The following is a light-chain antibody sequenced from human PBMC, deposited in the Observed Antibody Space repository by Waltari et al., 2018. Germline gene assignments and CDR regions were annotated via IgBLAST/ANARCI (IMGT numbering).Light chain of an antibody. CDR1: SSDIGSYNY. V-gene: IGLV2-14*03. CDR2: DVS. Sequence: QSALTQAASVSGSPGQPITISCPGTSSDIGSYNYVSWYQQHPGKAPKLIIYDVSNRPSGVSNRFSGSKSGNMASLTISGLQAEDEADYYCNSYANSNTRVFGGETKLTVL. CDR3: NSYANSNTRV. J-gene: IGLJ3*02.